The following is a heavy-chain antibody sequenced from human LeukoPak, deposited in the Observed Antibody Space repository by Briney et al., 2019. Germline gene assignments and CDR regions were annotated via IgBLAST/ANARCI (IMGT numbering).Heavy chain of an antibody. J-gene: IGHJ1*01. CDR1: GFTFSSYG. CDR2: ISYDGSNK. CDR3: AKDVVRGSRGGYFQH. V-gene: IGHV3-30*18. Sequence: GGSLRLSCAASGFTFSSYGMHWVRQAPGKGLEWVAVISYDGSNKYYADSVKGRFTISRDNSKNTLYLQMNSLRAEDTAVYYCAKDVVRGSRGGYFQHWGQGTLVTVSS. D-gene: IGHD3-10*01.